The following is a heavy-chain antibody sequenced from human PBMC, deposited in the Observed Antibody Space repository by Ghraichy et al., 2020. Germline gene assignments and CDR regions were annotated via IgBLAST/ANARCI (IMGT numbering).Heavy chain of an antibody. CDR2: ISSSGSTI. J-gene: IGHJ4*02. CDR1: GFTFSSYE. V-gene: IGHV3-48*03. Sequence: GGSLRLSCAASGFTFSSYEMNWVRQAPGKGLEWVSYISSSGSTIYYADSVKGRFTISRDNAKNSLYLQMNSLRAEDTAVYYCARDAHTVTTMQNYFDYWGQGTLVTVSS. D-gene: IGHD4-17*01. CDR3: ARDAHTVTTMQNYFDY.